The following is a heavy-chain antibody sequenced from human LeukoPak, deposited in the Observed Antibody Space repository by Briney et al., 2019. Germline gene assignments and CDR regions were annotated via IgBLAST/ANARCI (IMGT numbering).Heavy chain of an antibody. Sequence: SQTLSLTCTVSGGSISRGDYYWSRIRQPPGKGLEWIGYIYYSGSTYYNPSLKSRVTISVDTSKNQFSLKLSSVTAADTAVYYCAREVRGYSYGYFDYWGQGTLVTVSS. CDR2: IYYSGST. V-gene: IGHV4-30-4*01. CDR3: AREVRGYSYGYFDY. J-gene: IGHJ4*02. CDR1: GGSISRGDYY. D-gene: IGHD5-18*01.